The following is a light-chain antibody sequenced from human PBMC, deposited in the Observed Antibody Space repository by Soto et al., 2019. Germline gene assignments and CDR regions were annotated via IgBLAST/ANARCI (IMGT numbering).Light chain of an antibody. J-gene: IGKJ4*01. Sequence: DIQMTQSPSSLSASVGDRVTITCRASQRISRYLNWYKQKPGKAPNLLIYEASSLQSGVPSWFSGSGSGTDFTLTIRSLQPEDSATYYCQQSFSLPTFGGGTKVDIK. CDR2: EAS. V-gene: IGKV1-39*01. CDR1: QRISRY. CDR3: QQSFSLPT.